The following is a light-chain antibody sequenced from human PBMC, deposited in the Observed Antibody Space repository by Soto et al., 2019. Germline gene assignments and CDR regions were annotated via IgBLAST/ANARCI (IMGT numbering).Light chain of an antibody. Sequence: SYELTQPPSVSVAPGKTARITCGGKNIGSKSVHWYQQKPGQAPVLVIYYDSDRPSGIPERFSGSNAGNTATLTISGVEAGDEADYYCQVWDSSSDHVVFGGGTKLTVL. CDR1: NIGSKS. CDR2: YDS. V-gene: IGLV3-21*04. CDR3: QVWDSSSDHVV. J-gene: IGLJ2*01.